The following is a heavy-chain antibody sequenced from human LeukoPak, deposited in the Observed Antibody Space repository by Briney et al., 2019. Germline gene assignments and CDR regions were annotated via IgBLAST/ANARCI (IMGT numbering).Heavy chain of an antibody. D-gene: IGHD6-19*01. CDR3: AKDIGSQWLVPVGAFDI. Sequence: GGSLRLSCAASGFTVSSNYMSWVRQAPGKGLEWVAVISYDGSNKYYADSVKGRFTISRDNSKNTLYLQMNSLRAEDTAVYYCAKDIGSQWLVPVGAFDIWGQGTMVTVSS. V-gene: IGHV3-30*18. CDR1: GFTVSSNY. CDR2: ISYDGSNK. J-gene: IGHJ3*02.